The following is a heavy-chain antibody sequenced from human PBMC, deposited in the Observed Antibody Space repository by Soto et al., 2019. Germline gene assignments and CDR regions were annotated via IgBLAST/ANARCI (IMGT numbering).Heavy chain of an antibody. CDR1: GGFVSSGIYY. CDR2: IYDNGDT. D-gene: IGHD4-17*01. CDR3: ARDHGDEGGWFDP. V-gene: IGHV4-30-4*01. Sequence: QVQLQESGPGLVKASQTLSLVCTVSGGFVSSGIYYWIWIRQPPGQGLEWNGSIYDNGDTFNNPSLKSRVSFSLDMSTNQFSLEVNSVSAAGTAVYYCARDHGDEGGWFDPWGQGTLVTLSS. J-gene: IGHJ5*02.